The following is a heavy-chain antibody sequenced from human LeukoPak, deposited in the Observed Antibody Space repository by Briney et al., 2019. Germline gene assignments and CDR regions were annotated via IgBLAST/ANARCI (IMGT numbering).Heavy chain of an antibody. J-gene: IGHJ6*02. CDR2: INHSGSP. CDR3: ARGVHYYYGMDV. D-gene: IGHD6-6*01. Sequence: KPSETLSFTCAVYGGSFSGYYWSWIRQPPGKGLEWIGEINHSGSPNYNPSLKSRVTISVDTSKNQFSLKLSSVTAADTAVYYCARGVHYYYGMDVWGQGTTVTVSS. CDR1: GGSFSGYY. V-gene: IGHV4-34*01.